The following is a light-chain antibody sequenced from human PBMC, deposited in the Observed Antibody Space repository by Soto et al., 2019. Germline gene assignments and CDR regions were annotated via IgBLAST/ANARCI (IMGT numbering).Light chain of an antibody. Sequence: EIVMTQSPSTLSVSPGERVTLSCRASQNVTSNLAWYQQKPGQAPRLLIYGASNRSTGIPERFSGSGSGTDFTLTISRLEPEDFAVYYCQQYGSSPWTFGQGTKVDIK. CDR2: GAS. J-gene: IGKJ1*01. CDR3: QQYGSSPWT. V-gene: IGKV3-20*01. CDR1: QNVTSN.